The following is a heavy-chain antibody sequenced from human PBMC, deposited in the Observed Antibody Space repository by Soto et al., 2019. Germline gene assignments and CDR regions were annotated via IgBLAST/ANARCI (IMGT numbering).Heavy chain of an antibody. D-gene: IGHD3-3*01. CDR1: GGSINSGDYY. V-gene: IGHV4-31*03. J-gene: IGHJ4*02. CDR2: IFYRGST. Sequence: SETLSLTCTVSGGSINSGDYYWSWIRQHRGKGREWVGFIFYRGSTYYNPSLESRVTISVDTSKNQFSLKLTSVTAADTAVYFCARSLQYGTLDPDKCYYFDYWGQGTLVTVSS. CDR3: ARSLQYGTLDPDKCYYFDY.